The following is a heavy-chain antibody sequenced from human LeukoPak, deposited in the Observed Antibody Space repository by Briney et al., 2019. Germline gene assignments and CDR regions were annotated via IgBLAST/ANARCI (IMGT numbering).Heavy chain of an antibody. D-gene: IGHD4-17*01. V-gene: IGHV4-34*01. Sequence: SETLSLTCAVYGGSFSGYYWSWIRQPPGKGLEWIGEINHSGSTNYNPSLKSRVTISVDTSKNQFSLKLSSVTAADTAVYYCARGYGDWSNYWGQGTLVTVSS. CDR1: GGSFSGYY. CDR2: INHSGST. J-gene: IGHJ4*02. CDR3: ARGYGDWSNY.